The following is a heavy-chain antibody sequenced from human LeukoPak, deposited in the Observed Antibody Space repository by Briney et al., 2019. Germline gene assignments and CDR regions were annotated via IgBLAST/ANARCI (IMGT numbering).Heavy chain of an antibody. V-gene: IGHV4-59*01. CDR2: IQYSGNT. Sequence: PSETLSLTCTVSGGSISTYYWSWIRHSPGKGLEWIGFIQYSGNTKSNPSLKGRVTISLDMSKNQFSLGLTSVTAADTAVYYCARETNNWALDYWGQGTLVTVSS. CDR1: GGSISTYY. CDR3: ARETNNWALDY. D-gene: IGHD1-20*01. J-gene: IGHJ4*02.